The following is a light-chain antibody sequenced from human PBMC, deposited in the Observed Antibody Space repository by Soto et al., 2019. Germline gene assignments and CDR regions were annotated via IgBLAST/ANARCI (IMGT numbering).Light chain of an antibody. CDR2: AAS. CDR1: QAIRED. V-gene: IGKV1-6*01. CDR3: LQDHGFPLT. Sequence: AIQMTQSPSSLSASVGDRFTITCRATQAIREDLGWYQQKPGKAPKLLIYAASSLQSEVPSRFSGSGSGTDFTLTISSLQPEDFATYFCLQDHGFPLTFGGGTKVEIK. J-gene: IGKJ4*01.